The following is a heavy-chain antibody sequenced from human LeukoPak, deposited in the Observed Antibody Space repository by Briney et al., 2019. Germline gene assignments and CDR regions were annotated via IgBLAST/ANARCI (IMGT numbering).Heavy chain of an antibody. CDR2: INPSGGST. CDR1: GYTFTSYY. V-gene: IGHV1-46*01. Sequence: ASVKVSCKASGYTFTSYYMHWVRQAPGQGLEWMGIINPSGGSTSYAQQFQGRVTMTWDTSTSTVYMELSSLRSEDTAVYYCARDNGGYDSFDYWGQGTLVTVSS. D-gene: IGHD5-12*01. J-gene: IGHJ4*02. CDR3: ARDNGGYDSFDY.